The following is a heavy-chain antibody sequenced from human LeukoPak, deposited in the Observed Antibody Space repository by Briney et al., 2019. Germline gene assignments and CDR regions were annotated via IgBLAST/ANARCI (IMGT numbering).Heavy chain of an antibody. CDR1: GFTFGDYA. Sequence: GGSLRLSCTASGFTFGDYAMSWVRQAPGKGLEWVGFIRSKTYGETTEYAASVKGSFTISRDDSKSIAYLQMNSLKTEDTGVYYCTRDHDFWSGYPSSFFDYWGQETLVTVSS. CDR2: IRSKTYGETT. D-gene: IGHD3-3*01. J-gene: IGHJ4*02. CDR3: TRDHDFWSGYPSSFFDY. V-gene: IGHV3-49*04.